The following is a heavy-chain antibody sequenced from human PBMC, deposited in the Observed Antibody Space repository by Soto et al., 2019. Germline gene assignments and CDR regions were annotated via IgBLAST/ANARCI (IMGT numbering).Heavy chain of an antibody. CDR2: ISSSSTI. J-gene: IGHJ4*02. V-gene: IGHV3-11*04. D-gene: IGHD6-19*01. CDR3: ASPGAVAGIFGGNYFGY. CDR1: GFTFSDYY. Sequence: GGSLRLSCAASGFTFSDYYMNWVRQAPGKGLEWVSSISSSSTIYYADSVKGRFTISRDNAKNSLYLQMNSLRAEDTAVYYCASPGAVAGIFGGNYFGYCGQGTLLT.